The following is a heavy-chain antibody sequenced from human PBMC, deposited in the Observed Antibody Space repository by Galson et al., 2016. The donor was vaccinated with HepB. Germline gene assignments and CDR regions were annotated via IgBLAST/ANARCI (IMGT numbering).Heavy chain of an antibody. CDR3: AKHGVTGGWGSIDY. V-gene: IGHV3-23*01. CDR2: ITSGSGGST. J-gene: IGHJ4*02. Sequence: SLRLSCAASGFTFSDYYMSWIRQAPGKGLEWVSGITSGSGGSTYYAGSVKGRFSISRDNSKNTLHLQMNSLRAEDTAVYSCAKHGVTGGWGSIDYWGQGTLVTVSS. CDR1: GFTFSDYY. D-gene: IGHD2-8*02.